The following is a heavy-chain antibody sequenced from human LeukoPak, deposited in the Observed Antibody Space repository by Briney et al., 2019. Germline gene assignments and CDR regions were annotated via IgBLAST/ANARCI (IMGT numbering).Heavy chain of an antibody. V-gene: IGHV1-46*01. CDR3: ARAVDQDAAYYFDY. D-gene: IGHD6-25*01. CDR2: IITSGGAT. Sequence: GASVKVSCKASGYTFTSYYLHWVRQAPGQGLEWMGIIITSGGATQYAQKFQGRVSMTRDTSTSTVYMDLSSLRSEDTAVYYCARAVDQDAAYYFDYWGQGTLVTVSS. J-gene: IGHJ4*02. CDR1: GYTFTSYY.